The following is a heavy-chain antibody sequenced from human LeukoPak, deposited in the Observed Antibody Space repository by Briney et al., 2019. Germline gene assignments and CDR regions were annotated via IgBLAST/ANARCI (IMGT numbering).Heavy chain of an antibody. D-gene: IGHD3-10*01. CDR3: AKGWFGESPGEYFDY. Sequence: GGSLRLSCAASGFTFSSYGVHWVRQAPGKGLEWVAFIRYDGSNKYYADSVKGRFTISRDNSKNTLYLQMNSLRAEDTAVYYCAKGWFGESPGEYFDYWGQGTLVTVSS. CDR1: GFTFSSYG. J-gene: IGHJ4*02. CDR2: IRYDGSNK. V-gene: IGHV3-30*02.